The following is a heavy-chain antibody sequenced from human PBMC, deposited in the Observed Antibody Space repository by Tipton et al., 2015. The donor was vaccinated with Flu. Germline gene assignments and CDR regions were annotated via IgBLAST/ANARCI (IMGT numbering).Heavy chain of an antibody. D-gene: IGHD2-2*01. CDR3: ARAIGFCDSTTCDEAYDT. J-gene: IGHJ3*02. V-gene: IGHV4-39*07. CDR2: IYYSGTT. CDR1: GGSISSSTYD. Sequence: TLSLTCTVSGGSISSSTYDWGWLRQPPGKGLEWVGNIYYSGTTYYNASPQSRVTISADKSKNQFSLQLGSVTAADTAVYYCARAIGFCDSTTCDEAYDTWGQETNVTVSA.